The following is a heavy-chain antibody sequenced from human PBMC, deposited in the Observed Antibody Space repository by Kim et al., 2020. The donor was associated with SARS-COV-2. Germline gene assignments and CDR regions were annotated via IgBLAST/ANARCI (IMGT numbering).Heavy chain of an antibody. D-gene: IGHD2-15*01. J-gene: IGHJ2*01. CDR3: ARSPPYCSCGGCYRIDWHFDL. Sequence: SETLSLTCTVSGGSINSYYWSWIRQPPGKGLEWIGYISYSGSRNYNSSLESRVSMSVDTSKNQFSLKVSSVTAADTAVYYCARSPPYCSCGGCYRIDWHFDLWGRGTLVTVSS. CDR2: ISYSGSR. CDR1: GGSINSYY. V-gene: IGHV4-59*01.